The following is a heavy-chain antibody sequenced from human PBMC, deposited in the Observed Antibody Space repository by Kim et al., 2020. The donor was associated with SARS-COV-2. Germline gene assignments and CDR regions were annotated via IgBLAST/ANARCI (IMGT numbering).Heavy chain of an antibody. Sequence: ASVKVSCKASGYTFTSYYMHWVRQAPGQGLEWMGIINPSGGSTSYAQKFQGRVTMTRDTSTSTVYMELSSLRSEDTAVYYCARDPRGSGSYWNWFDPWGQGTLVTVSS. CDR3: ARDPRGSGSYWNWFDP. D-gene: IGHD3-10*01. CDR2: INPSGGST. V-gene: IGHV1-46*01. J-gene: IGHJ5*02. CDR1: GYTFTSYY.